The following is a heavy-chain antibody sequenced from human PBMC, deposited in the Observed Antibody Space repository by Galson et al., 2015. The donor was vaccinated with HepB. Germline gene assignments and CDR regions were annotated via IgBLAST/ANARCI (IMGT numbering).Heavy chain of an antibody. Sequence: SLRLSCAASGFSFTRYAMTWVRQAPGKGLEWVSSITSSGGNSYYTDSGKGRFTVSRDNSKNTLLLQLNSLRAEDTAMYFCAKDGIMVANNPYHFHYWGQGTLSPSPQ. V-gene: IGHV3-23*01. CDR3: AKDGIMVANNPYHFHY. CDR2: ITSSGGNS. D-gene: IGHD2-15*01. J-gene: IGHJ4*02. CDR1: GFSFTRYA.